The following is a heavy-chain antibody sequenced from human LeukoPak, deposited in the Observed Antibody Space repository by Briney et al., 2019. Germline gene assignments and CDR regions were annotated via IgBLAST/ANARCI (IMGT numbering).Heavy chain of an antibody. Sequence: SETLSLTCTVSGGSISSSSYYWGWIRQPPGKGLEWIGSIYYSGSTYYNPSLKSRVTISVDTSKNQFSLKLSSVTAADTAVYYCFRDYDILTGYYTVDYWGQGTLVTVSS. CDR1: GGSISSSSYY. D-gene: IGHD3-9*01. J-gene: IGHJ4*02. V-gene: IGHV4-39*07. CDR2: IYYSGST. CDR3: FRDYDILTGYYTVDY.